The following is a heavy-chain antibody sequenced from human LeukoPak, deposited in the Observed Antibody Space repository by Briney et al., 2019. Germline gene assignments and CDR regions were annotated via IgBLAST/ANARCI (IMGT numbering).Heavy chain of an antibody. CDR3: ARVMIFRSFDY. J-gene: IGHJ4*02. Sequence: SETLSLTCTVSGGSISSYYWSWIRQPPGKGLEWIGYIYYSGSTNYNPSLKSRVTISVDTSKNQFSLKLSSVTAADTAVYYCARVMIFRSFDYWGQGTLVTVSS. CDR2: IYYSGST. D-gene: IGHD3-9*01. V-gene: IGHV4-59*12. CDR1: GGSISSYY.